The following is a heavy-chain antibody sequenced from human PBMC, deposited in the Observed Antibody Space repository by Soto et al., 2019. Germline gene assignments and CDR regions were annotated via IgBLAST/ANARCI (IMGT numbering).Heavy chain of an antibody. CDR2: IGTAGDP. J-gene: IGHJ6*02. CDR3: ARAPISLQNYYYYGMDV. Sequence: PGGSLRLSXAASGFTFSSYDMHWVRQATGKGLEWVSAIGTAGDPYYPGSVKGRFTISRENAKNSLYLQMNSLRAGDTAVYYCARAPISLQNYYYYGMDVWGQGTTVTVSS. CDR1: GFTFSSYD. D-gene: IGHD4-4*01. V-gene: IGHV3-13*05.